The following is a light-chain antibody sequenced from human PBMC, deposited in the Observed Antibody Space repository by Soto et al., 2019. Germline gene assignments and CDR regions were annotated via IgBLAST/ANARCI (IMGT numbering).Light chain of an antibody. CDR3: QQLNSYLGT. CDR2: AAS. Sequence: DIQLTQSPSFLSASVGDRVTITCRASQGISSYLAWYQQKPGKAPKLLIYAASTLQSGVPSRFSGSGSGTEFPLTISSLQPEDFATYYCQQLNSYLGTFGQGTKLEIK. J-gene: IGKJ2*01. CDR1: QGISSY. V-gene: IGKV1-9*01.